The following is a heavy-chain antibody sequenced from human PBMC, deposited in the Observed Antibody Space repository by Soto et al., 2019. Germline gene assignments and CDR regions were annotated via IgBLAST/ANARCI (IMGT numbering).Heavy chain of an antibody. CDR2: VIPSFGTA. Sequence: QVQLVQSGAEVKKPGSSVKVSCKASGGTFSSYAISWVRQAPGQGLEWMGGVIPSFGTANYAENFQGRVTITADESTSTAYMELSSLRSEDTAIYYCARDGIGDYDLWSGPYGLSVWGQGTTVTVSS. J-gene: IGHJ6*02. CDR1: GGTFSSYA. D-gene: IGHD3-3*01. CDR3: ARDGIGDYDLWSGPYGLSV. V-gene: IGHV1-69*01.